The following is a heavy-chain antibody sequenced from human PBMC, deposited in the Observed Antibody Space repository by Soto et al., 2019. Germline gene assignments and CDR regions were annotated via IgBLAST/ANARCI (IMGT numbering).Heavy chain of an antibody. CDR1: GFTFGSFA. D-gene: IGHD6-13*01. V-gene: IGHV3-30-3*01. Sequence: GGSLRLSCAASGFTFGSFAMHWVRQAPGKGLEWVALISYNGGNKYYPVFVKGRFTIARDNSKNSLYLEMSSLRVEDSAVYYWARQVGSSWQDLDYWGQGTLVTVSS. J-gene: IGHJ4*02. CDR2: ISYNGGNK. CDR3: ARQVGSSWQDLDY.